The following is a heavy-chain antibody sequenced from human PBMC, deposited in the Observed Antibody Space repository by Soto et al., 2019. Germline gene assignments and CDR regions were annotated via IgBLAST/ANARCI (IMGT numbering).Heavy chain of an antibody. J-gene: IGHJ4*02. CDR1: GGTFSSYA. CDR3: ARDRFSSSWYHYFDY. CDR2: IIPIFGTA. Sequence: QVQLVQSGAEVKKPGSSVKVSCKASGGTFSSYAISWVRQAPGQGLEWMGGIIPIFGTANYAQKFQGRVRITGDASTSTGCVERSSLRSADTAVYYCARDRFSSSWYHYFDYWGQGTLVTVSS. V-gene: IGHV1-69*12. D-gene: IGHD6-13*01.